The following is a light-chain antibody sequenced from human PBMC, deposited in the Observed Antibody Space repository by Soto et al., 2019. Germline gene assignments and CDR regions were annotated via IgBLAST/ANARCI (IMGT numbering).Light chain of an antibody. CDR3: QQYNNWPRT. J-gene: IGKJ1*01. Sequence: EIVMTQSPTSVSVSPGERAILAFMASQTVGRNLAWYQQKPGQAPRLLIHTASTRAPGIPARFSGSGSGTEFTLTVSSLQSEDFAIYYCQQYNNWPRTFGLGTKVDIK. CDR2: TAS. CDR1: QTVGRN. V-gene: IGKV3-15*01.